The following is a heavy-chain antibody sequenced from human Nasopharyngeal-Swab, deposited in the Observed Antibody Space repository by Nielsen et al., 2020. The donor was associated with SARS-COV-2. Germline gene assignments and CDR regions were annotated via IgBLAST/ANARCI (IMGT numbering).Heavy chain of an antibody. Sequence: GESLKISCAASGFTFSSYAMHWVRPAPGKGLEWVAVISYDGSNKYYADSVKGRFTISRDNSKNTLYLQMNSLRAEDTAVYYCASMEEMATTDAFDIWGQGTMVTVSS. CDR1: GFTFSSYA. V-gene: IGHV3-30-3*01. D-gene: IGHD5-24*01. J-gene: IGHJ3*02. CDR3: ASMEEMATTDAFDI. CDR2: ISYDGSNK.